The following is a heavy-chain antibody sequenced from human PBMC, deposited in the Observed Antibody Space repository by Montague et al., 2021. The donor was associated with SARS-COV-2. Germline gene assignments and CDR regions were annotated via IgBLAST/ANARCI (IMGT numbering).Heavy chain of an antibody. CDR2: VDPEDGKT. J-gene: IGHJ4*02. CDR3: ATSADWGSTGRFDF. CDR1: GYSLTELP. V-gene: IGHV1-24*01. Sequence: SAKVSCKVSGYSLTELPMHLLRQAPGKGLEWMGGVDPEDGKTIYAQNFQGRLTIAEDTSADTAYMELSSLRSDDTAVYYCATSADWGSTGRFDFWGQGTLVTVSS. D-gene: IGHD7-27*01.